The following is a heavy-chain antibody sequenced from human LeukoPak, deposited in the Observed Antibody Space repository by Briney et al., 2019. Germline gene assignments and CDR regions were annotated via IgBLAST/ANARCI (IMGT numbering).Heavy chain of an antibody. CDR2: INHSGST. J-gene: IGHJ4*02. CDR3: ARGLPGYSSGWYKGGFDY. Sequence: KPSETLSLTCAVYGGSFSGYYWSWIRQPPGKGLEWIGEINHSGSTNYNPSLKSRVTISVDTSKNQFSLKLSSVTAADTAVYYCARGLPGYSSGWYKGGFDYWGQGTLVTVSS. V-gene: IGHV4-34*01. D-gene: IGHD6-19*01. CDR1: GGSFSGYY.